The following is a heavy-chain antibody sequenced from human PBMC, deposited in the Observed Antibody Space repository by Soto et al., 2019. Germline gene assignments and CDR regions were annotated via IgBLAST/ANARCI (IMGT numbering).Heavy chain of an antibody. V-gene: IGHV1-2*04. CDR3: ARATYSSSWYKTFYYYGMDV. CDR2: INPNSGGT. CDR1: GYTFTGYY. J-gene: IGHJ6*02. Sequence: ASVKVSCKASGYTFTGYYMHWVRQAPGQGLEWMGWINPNSGGTNYAQKFQGWVTMTRDTSISTAYMELSRPRSDDTAVYYCARATYSSSWYKTFYYYGMDVWGQGTTVTVSS. D-gene: IGHD6-13*01.